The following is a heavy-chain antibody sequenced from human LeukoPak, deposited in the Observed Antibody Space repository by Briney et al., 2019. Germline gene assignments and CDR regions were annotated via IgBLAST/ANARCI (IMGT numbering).Heavy chain of an antibody. CDR2: ISWNSGSI. CDR1: GFTFDDYA. D-gene: IGHD2-2*02. Sequence: DPGGSLRLSCAASGFTFDDYAMHWVRQAPGKGLEWVSGISWNSGSIGYADSVKGRFTISRDNAKNSLYLQMNSLRAEDTALYYCARDRFCTSASCYKDYWGQGTLVTISS. CDR3: ARDRFCTSASCYKDY. V-gene: IGHV3-9*01. J-gene: IGHJ4*02.